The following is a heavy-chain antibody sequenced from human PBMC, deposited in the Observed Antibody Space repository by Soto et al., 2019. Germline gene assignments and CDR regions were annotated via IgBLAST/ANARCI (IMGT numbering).Heavy chain of an antibody. CDR2: INAGNGNT. CDR1: GYTFTSYA. D-gene: IGHD6-13*01. J-gene: IGHJ4*02. Sequence: ASVKVSCKASGYTFTSYAMHWVRQAPGQRLEGMGWINAGNGNTKYSQKFQGRVTITRDTSASTAYMELSSLRSEDTAVYYCARGIAAPNYFDYWGQGTLVTVSS. V-gene: IGHV1-3*01. CDR3: ARGIAAPNYFDY.